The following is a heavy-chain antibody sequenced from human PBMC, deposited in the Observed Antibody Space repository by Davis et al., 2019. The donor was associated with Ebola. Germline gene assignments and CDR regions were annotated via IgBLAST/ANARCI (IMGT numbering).Heavy chain of an antibody. CDR1: GGTFSSYG. D-gene: IGHD2-21*01. CDR3: ARRRDYDAFDI. CDR2: ISAYNGNT. J-gene: IGHJ3*02. Sequence: AASVKVSCKASGGTFSSYGISWVRQAPGQGLEWMGWISAYNGNTNYAQKLQGRVTMTTDTSTGTAYMELRSLRSDDTAVYYCARRRDYDAFDIWGQGTMVTVSS. V-gene: IGHV1-18*01.